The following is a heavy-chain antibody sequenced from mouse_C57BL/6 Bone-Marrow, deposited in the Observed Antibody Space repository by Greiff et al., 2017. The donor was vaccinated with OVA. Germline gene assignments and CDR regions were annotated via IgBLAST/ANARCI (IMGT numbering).Heavy chain of an antibody. V-gene: IGHV3-6*01. D-gene: IGHD2-2*01. Sequence: DVQLQESGPGLVKPSQSLSLTCSVTGYSITSGYYWNWIRQFPGNKLEWMGYISYDGSNNYNPSLKNRISITHDTSKNQFFLKLNSVTTEDTATYYCARDGYYFDYWGQGTTLTVSS. CDR1: GYSITSGYY. CDR3: ARDGYYFDY. CDR2: ISYDGSN. J-gene: IGHJ2*01.